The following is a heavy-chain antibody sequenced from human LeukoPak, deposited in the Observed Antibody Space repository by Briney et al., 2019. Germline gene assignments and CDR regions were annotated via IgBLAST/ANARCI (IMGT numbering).Heavy chain of an antibody. CDR3: AKFFPPDYYYGMDV. Sequence: GRSLRLSCAASGFTFNTYGMNWVRQAPGKGPEWVAVIWYDGSNKYYADSVKGRFTISRDNSKNTLYLQMNSLRAADTAVYYCAKFFPPDYYYGMDVWGQGTTVTVSS. CDR2: IWYDGSNK. CDR1: GFTFNTYG. V-gene: IGHV3-33*03. J-gene: IGHJ6*02. D-gene: IGHD2/OR15-2a*01.